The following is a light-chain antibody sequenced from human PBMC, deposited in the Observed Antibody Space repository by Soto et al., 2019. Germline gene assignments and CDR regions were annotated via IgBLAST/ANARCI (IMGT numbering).Light chain of an antibody. Sequence: DVVMTQSPLSLPVTPGDPASISCRTSRSLLSSNGYNYMSWYLQKPGQSPQLLIYLGSNRASGVPDRFSGSGSGTDFTLKISRVEAEDVGVYYCAQGLQTPLTFGGGTKVDIK. CDR3: AQGLQTPLT. CDR1: RSLLSSNGYNY. CDR2: LGS. V-gene: IGKV2-28*01. J-gene: IGKJ4*01.